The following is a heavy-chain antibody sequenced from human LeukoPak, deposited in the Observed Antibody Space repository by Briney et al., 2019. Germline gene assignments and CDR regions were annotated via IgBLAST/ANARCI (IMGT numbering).Heavy chain of an antibody. J-gene: IGHJ6*04. CDR3: AELGITMIGGV. CDR2: ISSSGSTI. Sequence: GGSLRLSCAASGFTFNTYSINWVRQAPGKGLEWVSYISSSGSTIYYADSVKGRFTISRDNAKNSLYLQMNSLRAEDTAVYYCAELGITMIGGVWGKGTTVTISS. V-gene: IGHV3-48*04. CDR1: GFTFNTYS. D-gene: IGHD3-10*02.